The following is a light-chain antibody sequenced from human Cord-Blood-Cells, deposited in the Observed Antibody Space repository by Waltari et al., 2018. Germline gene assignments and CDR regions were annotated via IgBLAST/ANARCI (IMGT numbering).Light chain of an antibody. CDR1: QGLSNY. J-gene: IGKJ1*01. CDR3: QQYNSYPPT. CDR2: AAS. Sequence: DIRMTQSPSSLSASLGDRVTITCRASQGLSNYLAWFQQKPGKATKSLIYAASSLQSGVPSKFRGSGSGTDFTLTISSLQPEDFATYYCQQYNSYPPTFGQGTKVELK. V-gene: IGKV1-16*02.